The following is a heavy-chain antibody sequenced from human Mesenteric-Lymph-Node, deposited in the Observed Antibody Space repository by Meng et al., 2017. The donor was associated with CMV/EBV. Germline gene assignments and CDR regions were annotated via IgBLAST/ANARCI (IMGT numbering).Heavy chain of an antibody. D-gene: IGHD3-22*01. Sequence: SVKVSCKFSGGTFRSYAITWVRQAPGQGLEWMGGIIPIFGTTNYAQKFQGRVTITTDESTSTAYMDLSSLRSEDTAVYFCAREIEDYYDTTGYFDCWGQGTLVTVS. CDR1: GGTFRSYA. CDR2: IIPIFGTT. CDR3: AREIEDYYDTTGYFDC. V-gene: IGHV1-69*05. J-gene: IGHJ4*02.